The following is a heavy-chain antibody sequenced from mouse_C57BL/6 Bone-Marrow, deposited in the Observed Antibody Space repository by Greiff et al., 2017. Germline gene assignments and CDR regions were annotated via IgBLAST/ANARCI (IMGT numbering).Heavy chain of an antibody. CDR3: ARTPLYYYEGGY. D-gene: IGHD1-1*01. J-gene: IGHJ2*01. V-gene: IGHV1-81*01. Sequence: QVQLQQSGAELARPGASVKLSCKASGYTFTSYGISWVKQRTGQGLEWIGEIYPRSGNTYYNEKFKGKATLTADKSSSTAYMELRSLTSEDSAVSFCARTPLYYYEGGYWGQGTTLTVSS. CDR1: GYTFTSYG. CDR2: IYPRSGNT.